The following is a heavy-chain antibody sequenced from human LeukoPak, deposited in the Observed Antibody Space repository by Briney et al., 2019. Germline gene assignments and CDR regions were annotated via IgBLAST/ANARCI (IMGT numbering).Heavy chain of an antibody. CDR3: ARIGCSSTSCYGNSVDP. CDR2: ISTYNSNT. D-gene: IGHD2-2*01. J-gene: IGHJ5*02. CDR1: GYTFSNYG. Sequence: ASVKVSCKASGYTFSNYGFNWVRQAPGQGLEWMGWISTYNSNTLYAQKFQGRVTMTTDTSTTTAYMELRSLRSDDTAVYYCARIGCSSTSCYGNSVDPWGQGTLVTVSS. V-gene: IGHV1-18*01.